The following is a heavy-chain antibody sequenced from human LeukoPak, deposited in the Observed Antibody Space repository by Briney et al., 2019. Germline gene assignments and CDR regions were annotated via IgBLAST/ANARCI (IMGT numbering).Heavy chain of an antibody. CDR2: ITYDGSNK. CDR1: GSTFSNYG. D-gene: IGHD6-19*01. CDR3: ARAPYTSGWYFAFDY. Sequence: TGGSLRLSCAASGSTFSNYGIYWVRQAPGKGLEWVALITYDGSNKYYGDSVKGRFAISRDNSKNTLYLQMNSLRTEDTAVYYCARAPYTSGWYFAFDYWGQGTLVTVSS. J-gene: IGHJ4*02. V-gene: IGHV3-30*03.